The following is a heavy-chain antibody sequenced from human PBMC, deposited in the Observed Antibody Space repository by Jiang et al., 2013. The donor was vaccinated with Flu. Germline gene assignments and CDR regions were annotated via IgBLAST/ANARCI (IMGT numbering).Heavy chain of an antibody. V-gene: IGHV4-59*01. CDR1: GGSMSFYY. Sequence: LLKPSETLSLTCTVPGGSMSFYYWSWIRQPPGKGLEWIGYVYYNGGTNSNPSLKSRVTISIDTSKNLFSLNLSSVTAADTAVYYCARDGGYGGNSGPWYFDLWGRGTLVTVSS. J-gene: IGHJ2*01. D-gene: IGHD4-23*01. CDR3: ARDGGYGGNSGPWYFDL. CDR2: VYYNGGT.